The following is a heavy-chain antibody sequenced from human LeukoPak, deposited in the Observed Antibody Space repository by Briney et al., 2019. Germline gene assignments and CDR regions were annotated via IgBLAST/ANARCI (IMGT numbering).Heavy chain of an antibody. D-gene: IGHD2-21*02. Sequence: SETLSLTCTVSGGSISSSTSYWGWIRQPPGKGLEWIGNIYYSGSTYYNPSLKSRVTISVDTSKKQFSLRLSSVTAADTAVYYCARYYCGGDCYSGYFDYWGQGILVTVSS. V-gene: IGHV4-39*01. CDR3: ARYYCGGDCYSGYFDY. CDR2: IYYSGST. CDR1: GGSISSSTSY. J-gene: IGHJ4*02.